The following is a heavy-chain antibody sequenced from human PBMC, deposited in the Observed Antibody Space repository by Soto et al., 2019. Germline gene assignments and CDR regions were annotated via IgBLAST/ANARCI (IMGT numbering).Heavy chain of an antibody. J-gene: IGHJ6*02. CDR1: EYNFTSYW. D-gene: IGHD6-19*01. V-gene: IGHV5-51*01. Sequence: PGESLKVSSKGSEYNFTSYWIGWVRQIPGKGLEWMGIIYPGDSDTRYSPSFQGQVTISADKSISTAYLQWSSLKASDTAMYYCARHKAVAGSSYYYYYGMDVWGQGTTVTVSS. CDR3: ARHKAVAGSSYYYYYGMDV. CDR2: IYPGDSDT.